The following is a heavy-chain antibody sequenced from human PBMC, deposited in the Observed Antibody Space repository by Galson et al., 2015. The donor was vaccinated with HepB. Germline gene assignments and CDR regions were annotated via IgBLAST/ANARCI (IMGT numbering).Heavy chain of an antibody. CDR1: GFTFSSYY. V-gene: IGHV3-11*01. CDR2: ITNGDANM. J-gene: IGHJ6*03. Sequence: SLRLSCAASGFTFSSYYMSWIRQAPGKVLEWVSYITNGDANMYYADSVRGRFTISRGNAKNSLYLQMNSLRAEDTAVYYCARDRGVLAPAATFYMDVWSKGTTVTVSS. D-gene: IGHD2-2*01. CDR3: ARDRGVLAPAATFYMDV.